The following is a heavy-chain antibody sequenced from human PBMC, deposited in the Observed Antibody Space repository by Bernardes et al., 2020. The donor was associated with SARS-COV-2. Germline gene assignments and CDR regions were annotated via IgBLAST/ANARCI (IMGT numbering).Heavy chain of an antibody. J-gene: IGHJ6*02. V-gene: IGHV3-66*01. Sequence: GGSLRLSCAASGFTVSSNYMSWVRQAPGKGLEWVSVIYSGGSTYYADSVKGRFTISRDNSKNTLYLQMNSLRAEDTAVYYCARDREYQLGIYYYGMDVWGQGTTVTVSS. CDR2: IYSGGST. D-gene: IGHD2-2*01. CDR1: GFTVSSNY. CDR3: ARDREYQLGIYYYGMDV.